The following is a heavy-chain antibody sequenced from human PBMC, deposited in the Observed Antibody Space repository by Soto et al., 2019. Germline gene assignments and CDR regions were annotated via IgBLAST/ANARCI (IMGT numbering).Heavy chain of an antibody. Sequence: PGGSLRLSCAASGFNLSHPWMTWVRQAAGKGLEWVGRIKSETDGGTADYAAPVKGRITISRDDSKNTVYPQMNSLKTEDTAVYYCTTGIYYDLLTGYHDVAYWGQGTLVTVSS. CDR1: GFNLSHPW. D-gene: IGHD3-9*01. CDR2: IKSETDGGTA. CDR3: TTGIYYDLLTGYHDVAY. V-gene: IGHV3-15*01. J-gene: IGHJ4*02.